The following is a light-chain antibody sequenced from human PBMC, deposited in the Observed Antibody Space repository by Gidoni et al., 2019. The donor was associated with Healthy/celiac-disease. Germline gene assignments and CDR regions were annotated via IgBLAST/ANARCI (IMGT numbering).Light chain of an antibody. V-gene: IGLV2-14*03. J-gene: IGLJ2*01. CDR1: SSDVGGYNY. Sequence: QSALTPLASVSGSPGKPITISCTGPSSDVGGYNYVSWYQQHPGKAPKLMIYDVSNRPSGVSNRFSGSKSGNTASLTISGLEAEDEADYYCSSYTSSSTVVFGGGTKLTVL. CDR2: DVS. CDR3: SSYTSSSTVV.